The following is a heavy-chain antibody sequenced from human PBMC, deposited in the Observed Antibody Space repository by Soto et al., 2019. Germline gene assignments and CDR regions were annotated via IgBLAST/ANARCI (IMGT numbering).Heavy chain of an antibody. V-gene: IGHV4-61*01. D-gene: IGHD4-17*01. J-gene: IGHJ4*02. CDR3: ARTTAVPNTLRSRYFFDY. CDR1: GGSVSNKTYY. CDR2: VYYSGTT. Sequence: SETLSLTCSVSGGSVSNKTYYWSWIRQPPGKRLEWIGYVYYSGTTNYNPSLKSRVTISVDLSKNQFSLRLSSVTTADTTLYYCARTTAVPNTLRSRYFFDYWGQGTLVTVSS.